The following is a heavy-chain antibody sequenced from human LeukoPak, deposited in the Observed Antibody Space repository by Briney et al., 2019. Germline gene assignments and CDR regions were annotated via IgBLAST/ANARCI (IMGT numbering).Heavy chain of an antibody. CDR1: RYSFTSYW. CDR2: IYPGDSDT. J-gene: IGHJ4*02. D-gene: IGHD3-10*01. CDR3: ARLRGSGSYLVDY. Sequence: GESLKISCKGSRYSFTSYWIGWVSQMPGRGLEWMGIIYPGDSDTRYSPSFQGQVTISADKSISTAYVQWSSLKVSDTAMYYCARLRGSGSYLVDYWGQGTLVTVSS. V-gene: IGHV5-51*01.